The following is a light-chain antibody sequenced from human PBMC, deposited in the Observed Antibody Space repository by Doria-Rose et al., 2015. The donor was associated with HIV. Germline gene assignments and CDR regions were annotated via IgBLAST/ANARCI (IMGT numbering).Light chain of an antibody. V-gene: IGKV3-20*01. CDR2: DES. CDR1: QSFSSTY. J-gene: IGKJ1*01. CDR3: HQYGTSWT. Sequence: EIVMTQSPGTLSLSPGERATLSCRASQSFSSTYLAWYQQKPGQAPSLLIYDESASATGIPDRFSASGSGTDFTLTINRLEPEDFALYYCHQYGTSWTFGQGTKVEI.